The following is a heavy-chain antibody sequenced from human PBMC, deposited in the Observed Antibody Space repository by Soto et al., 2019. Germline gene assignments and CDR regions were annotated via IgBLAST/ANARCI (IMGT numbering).Heavy chain of an antibody. D-gene: IGHD6-13*01. CDR3: AGGRAAAGGGIDY. CDR1: GGSISSSSYY. CDR2: IYYSGST. V-gene: IGHV4-39*01. J-gene: IGHJ4*02. Sequence: SETLSLTCTVSGGSISSSSYYWGWIRQPPGKGLEWIGSIYYSGSTYYNPSLKSRVTISVDTSKNQFSLKLSSVTAADTAVYYCAGGRAAAGGGIDYWGQGTLVTVSS.